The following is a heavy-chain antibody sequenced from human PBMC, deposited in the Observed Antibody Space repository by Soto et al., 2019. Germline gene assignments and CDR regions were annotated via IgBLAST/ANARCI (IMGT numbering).Heavy chain of an antibody. D-gene: IGHD3-22*01. CDR3: ATRPLLPGAP. J-gene: IGHJ3*01. V-gene: IGHV3-53*01. CDR2: IYSGGST. CDR1: GFTFSSND. Sequence: EVQLVESGGGLIQPGGSLRLSCAASGFTFSSNDMNWVRQAPGKGLEWVSLIYSGGSTYYADSVKGRFTISRDNSKTTLCLQMSSLTAEDTAVYYCATRPLLPGAPWGQGTMVTVSS.